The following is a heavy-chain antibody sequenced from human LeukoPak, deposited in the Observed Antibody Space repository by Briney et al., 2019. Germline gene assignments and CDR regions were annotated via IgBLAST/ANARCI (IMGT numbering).Heavy chain of an antibody. J-gene: IGHJ4*02. Sequence: PSETLSLTCTVSGDSISSYYWNWIRQPPVKGLEWIGYIYDSGSTNYNPSLKSRVTISGDTSKNQFSLKLSSVTAADTAVYYCARGYSSGWIDYWGQGTLVTVSS. D-gene: IGHD6-19*01. V-gene: IGHV4-59*08. CDR1: GDSISSYY. CDR3: ARGYSSGWIDY. CDR2: IYDSGST.